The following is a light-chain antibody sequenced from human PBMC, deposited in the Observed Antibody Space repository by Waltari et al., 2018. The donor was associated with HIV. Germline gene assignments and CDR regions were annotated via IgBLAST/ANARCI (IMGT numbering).Light chain of an antibody. CDR1: RRLLYGTNDKNY. Sequence: QSPASLAVSLGVTATIKCKSSRRLLYGTNDKNYVAWYHRKHGLRAKLLSYWGSTRESAVPERFSGSGSGTDCTLTIRRVQPEDGGFYDCQQYYSSPLTFGQGTLLEI. CDR2: WGS. CDR3: QQYYSSPLT. J-gene: IGKJ5*01. V-gene: IGKV4-1*01.